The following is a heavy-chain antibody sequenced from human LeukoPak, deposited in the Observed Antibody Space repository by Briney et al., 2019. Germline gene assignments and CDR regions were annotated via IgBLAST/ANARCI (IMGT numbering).Heavy chain of an antibody. D-gene: IGHD1-1*01. J-gene: IGHJ4*02. CDR2: IKEDGTET. CDR3: AKVGVGLEPDY. V-gene: IGHV3-7*03. Sequence: QPGGSLRLSCAASGFMFSSNWMSWVRLAPGKGLEWVANIKEDGTETYYVDSVKGRFTISRDNAKNSLYLQMNSLRVEDTAVYYCAKVGVGLEPDYWGQGTLVTVSS. CDR1: GFMFSSNW.